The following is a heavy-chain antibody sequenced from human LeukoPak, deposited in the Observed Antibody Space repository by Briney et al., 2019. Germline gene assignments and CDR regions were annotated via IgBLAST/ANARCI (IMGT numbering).Heavy chain of an antibody. CDR2: ISGSGSDI. V-gene: IGHV3-11*04. J-gene: IGHJ3*02. CDR3: ATPSSGWDNDAFDI. CDR1: GFSFSKSY. D-gene: IGHD6-19*01. Sequence: GESLRLSCVVSGFSFSKSYMTWIRQTPGKGLESLAYISGSGSDIYYADSVKGRFTISRDNAKNSLYLQMNSLRAEDTAVYYCATPSSGWDNDAFDIWGQGTMVTVSS.